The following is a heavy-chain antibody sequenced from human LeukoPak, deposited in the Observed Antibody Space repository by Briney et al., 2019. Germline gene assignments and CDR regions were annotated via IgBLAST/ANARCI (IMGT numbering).Heavy chain of an antibody. J-gene: IGHJ6*02. CDR3: AKARAKDRATVSDFRKSYYYYGMDV. CDR2: ISYDGSNK. CDR1: GFTFSSYG. Sequence: PGRSLRLSCAASGFTFSSYGMHWVRQAPGKGLEGVAVISYDGSNKYYADSVKGRFTISRDNSKNTLYLQMNSLRAEDTAVYYCAKARAKDRATVSDFRKSYYYYGMDVWGQGTTVTVSS. V-gene: IGHV3-30*18. D-gene: IGHD4-11*01.